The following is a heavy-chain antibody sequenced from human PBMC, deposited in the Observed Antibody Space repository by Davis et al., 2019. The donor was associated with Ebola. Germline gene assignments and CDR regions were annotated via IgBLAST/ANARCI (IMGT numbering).Heavy chain of an antibody. V-gene: IGHV3-23*01. D-gene: IGHD6-19*01. CDR1: AFPFDNYA. CDR3: AKGHREQWLVLGDN. CDR2: ISASGGSK. J-gene: IGHJ4*02. Sequence: PGGSLRLSCSASAFPFDNYAMSWVRQSQEKGLEWVPGISASGGSKAYADFVKGRSTISRDSSKKMVHLHFTGLRDDDTALYYCAKGHREQWLVLGDNWGQGTQVTVSS.